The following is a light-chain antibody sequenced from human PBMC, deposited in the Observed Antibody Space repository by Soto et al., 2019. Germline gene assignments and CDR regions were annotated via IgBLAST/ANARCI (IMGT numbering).Light chain of an antibody. Sequence: EIVLTQSPATLSLSPGERATLSCRASQSVNNYLAWYQQKPGQAPRLLIYDASNRATGIPARFSGSGSGTDFTLTVSSLQSEDFAVYYCQQYDKWPQTFGQGTKVDIK. V-gene: IGKV3D-15*01. CDR1: QSVNNY. CDR3: QQYDKWPQT. J-gene: IGKJ1*01. CDR2: DAS.